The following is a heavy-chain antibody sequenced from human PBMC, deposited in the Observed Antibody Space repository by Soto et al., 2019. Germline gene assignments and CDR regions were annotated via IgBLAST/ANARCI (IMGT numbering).Heavy chain of an antibody. J-gene: IGHJ6*02. V-gene: IGHV3-30-3*01. D-gene: IGHD5-12*01. Sequence: GGSLRLSCASSGFTFSSYAMHWVRQAPGKGLEWVAVISYDGSNKYYADSVKGRFTISRDNSKNTLYLQMNSLRAEDTAVYYCAREPRGSNYDYGMDVWGQGTTVTVSS. CDR1: GFTFSSYA. CDR3: AREPRGSNYDYGMDV. CDR2: ISYDGSNK.